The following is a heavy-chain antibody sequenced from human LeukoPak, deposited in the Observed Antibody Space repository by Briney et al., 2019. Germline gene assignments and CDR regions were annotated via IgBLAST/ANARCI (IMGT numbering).Heavy chain of an antibody. CDR3: ARGDSLKNDAFDI. V-gene: IGHV3-64*01. CDR2: ISSNGGST. J-gene: IGHJ3*02. CDR1: GFTFSSYA. Sequence: GGSLRLSCAASGFTFSSYAMHWVRQAPGKGLEYVSAISSNGGSTYYANSVKRRFTISRDNSKNTLYLQMGSLRAEDMAVYYCARGDSLKNDAFDIWGQGTMVTVSS. D-gene: IGHD2-15*01.